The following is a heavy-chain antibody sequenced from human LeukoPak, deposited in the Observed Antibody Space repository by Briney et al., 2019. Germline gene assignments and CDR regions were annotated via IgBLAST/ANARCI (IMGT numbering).Heavy chain of an antibody. Sequence: PSQTLSLTCTVSGGAISSQYWSWIRQPPRKGLEWIGFIYYSGTTRYNPSPQSRVIISVDTSETYFSLKLTSVTAADTAVYYCARLLDNDSSGDPDTFDMWGQGTMVTVSS. CDR3: ARLLDNDSSGDPDTFDM. V-gene: IGHV4-59*11. J-gene: IGHJ3*02. CDR2: IYYSGTT. D-gene: IGHD3-22*01. CDR1: GGAISSQY.